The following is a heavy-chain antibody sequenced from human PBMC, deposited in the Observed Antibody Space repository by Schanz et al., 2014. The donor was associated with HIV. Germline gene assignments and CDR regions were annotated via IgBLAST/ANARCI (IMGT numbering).Heavy chain of an antibody. Sequence: QVQLVQSGAEVKKPGASVKVSCKASGYTFTRYGISWVRQAPGQGLEWMGWISAYNGNTNYAQKLQGRVTMTTDISTSTAYMELRSLRSDDTAVYFCARGGIADSYYYYGMDVWGQGTTVTVSS. CDR3: ARGGIADSYYYYGMDV. V-gene: IGHV1-18*01. D-gene: IGHD6-13*01. CDR1: GYTFTRYG. CDR2: ISAYNGNT. J-gene: IGHJ6*02.